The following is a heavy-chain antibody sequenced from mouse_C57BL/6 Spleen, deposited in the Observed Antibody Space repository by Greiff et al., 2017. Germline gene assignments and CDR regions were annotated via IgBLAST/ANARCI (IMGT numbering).Heavy chain of an antibody. CDR1: GYSITSGYY. D-gene: IGHD3-2*02. CDR3: ALDSSGYPWFAY. V-gene: IGHV3-6*01. CDR2: ISYDGSN. Sequence: EVQLQESGPGLVKPSQSLSLTCSVTGYSITSGYYWNWIRQFPGNKLEWMGYISYDGSNNYNPSLKNRISITRDTSKNQFFLKLNSVTTEDTATYYCALDSSGYPWFAYWGQGTLVTVSA. J-gene: IGHJ3*01.